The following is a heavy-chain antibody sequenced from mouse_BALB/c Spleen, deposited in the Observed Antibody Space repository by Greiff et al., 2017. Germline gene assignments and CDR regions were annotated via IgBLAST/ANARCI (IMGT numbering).Heavy chain of an antibody. D-gene: IGHD2-10*02. J-gene: IGHJ4*01. CDR1: GYSFTSYW. Sequence: VQLQQSGTVLARPGASVKMSCKASGYSFTSYWMHWVKQRPQGLEWIGAIYPGNSDTSYNQKFKGKAKLTAVTSASTAYMELSSLTNEDSAVYYCTYGNYAYAMDYWGQGTSVTVSS. CDR3: TYGNYAYAMDY. V-gene: IGHV1-5*01. CDR2: IYPGNSDT.